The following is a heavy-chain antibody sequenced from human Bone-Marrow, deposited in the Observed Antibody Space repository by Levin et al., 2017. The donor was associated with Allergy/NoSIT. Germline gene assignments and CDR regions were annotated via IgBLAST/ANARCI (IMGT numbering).Heavy chain of an antibody. V-gene: IGHV4-59*01. CDR1: GASISSYF. CDR2: MYYSGAT. Sequence: SQTLSLTCPVSGASISSYFWSWIRQPPGKGLEWIGYMYYSGATQYNPSLKSRVTTSLDTSKKQFSLKLTSVTAADTAVYYCARGESSSYYYYIDVWGKGTTVTVSS. J-gene: IGHJ6*03. CDR3: ARGESSSYYYYIDV. D-gene: IGHD6-6*01.